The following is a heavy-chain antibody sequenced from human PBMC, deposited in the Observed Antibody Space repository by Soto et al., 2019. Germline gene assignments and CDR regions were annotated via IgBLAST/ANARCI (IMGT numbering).Heavy chain of an antibody. CDR1: GGSLSD. CDR3: AREGSAARSLKSHHSALHV. J-gene: IGHJ6*01. Sequence: SETLSLTCAVCGGSLSDWKWVRQSPGKGLGWIGEINHSGSTDYNPSLKSPVNIAVDMSKSLFSPKLNSVTAADTAVYYCAREGSAARSLKSHHSALHVWGQGTTVTVSS. CDR2: INHSGST. V-gene: IGHV4-34*01. D-gene: IGHD6-6*01.